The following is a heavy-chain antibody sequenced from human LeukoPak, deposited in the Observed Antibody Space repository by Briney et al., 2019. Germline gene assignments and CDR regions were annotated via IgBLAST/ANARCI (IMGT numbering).Heavy chain of an antibody. J-gene: IGHJ5*02. CDR1: GGTFSSYA. CDR3: ARGEDFNWNYNWFDP. V-gene: IGHV1-69*13. Sequence: SVKVSCKASGGTFSSYAISWVRQAPGQGLEWMGGIIPIFGTANYAQKFQGRVAITADESTSTAYMELSSLRSEDTAVYYCARGEDFNWNYNWFDPWGQGTLVTVSS. CDR2: IIPIFGTA. D-gene: IGHD1-7*01.